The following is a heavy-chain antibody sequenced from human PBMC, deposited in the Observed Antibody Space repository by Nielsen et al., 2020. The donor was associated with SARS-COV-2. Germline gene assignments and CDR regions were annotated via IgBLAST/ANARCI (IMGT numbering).Heavy chain of an antibody. CDR3: ARGYYDILTGYYRVVDFDY. D-gene: IGHD3-9*01. V-gene: IGHV1-18*01. CDR2: ISAYNGNT. J-gene: IGHJ4*02. CDR1: GYTFTSYG. Sequence: ASVKVSCKASGYTFTSYGISWVRQAPGQGLEWMGWISAYNGNTNYAQKLQGRVTMTTDTSTSTAYMELRSLRSDDTAVYYCARGYYDILTGYYRVVDFDYWGQGTLVTVSS.